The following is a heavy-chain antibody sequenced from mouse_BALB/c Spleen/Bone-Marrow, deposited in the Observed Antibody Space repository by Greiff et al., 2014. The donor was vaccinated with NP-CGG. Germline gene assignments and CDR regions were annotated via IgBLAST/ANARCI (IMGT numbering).Heavy chain of an antibody. V-gene: IGHV7-3*02. CDR1: GFTFTDYY. CDR3: ARDRGLLRFDY. CDR2: IRNKANGYTT. Sequence: EVQVVESGGGLVQPGGSLRLSCATSGFTFTDYYMSWVRQPPGKALEWLGFIRNKANGYTTEYGASVKGRFTISRDNSQSILYLQMNTLRAEDSATYYCARDRGLLRFDYWGQGTTLTVSS. J-gene: IGHJ2*01. D-gene: IGHD2-3*01.